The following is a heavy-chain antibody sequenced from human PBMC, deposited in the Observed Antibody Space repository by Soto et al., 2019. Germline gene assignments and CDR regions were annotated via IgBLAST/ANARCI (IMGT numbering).Heavy chain of an antibody. CDR1: GGSVSSGIYY. D-gene: IGHD6-13*01. CDR3: ARVPRFIAAAGDWFDP. J-gene: IGHJ5*02. V-gene: IGHV4-61*01. CDR2: IYYSGST. Sequence: SETLSLTCTVSGGSVSSGIYYWSWIRQPPGKGLEWIGYIYYSGSTNYNPSLKSRVTISVDTSKNQSSLKLSSVTAADTAVHYCARVPRFIAAAGDWFDPWGQGTLVTVSS.